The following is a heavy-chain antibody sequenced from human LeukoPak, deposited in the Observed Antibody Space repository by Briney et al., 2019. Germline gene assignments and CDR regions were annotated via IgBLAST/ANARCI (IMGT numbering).Heavy chain of an antibody. Sequence: GGSLRLSCAASGFTFSSYSMNWVRQAPGKGLEWVSSISSSSSYIYYANSVKGRFTISRDNAKNSLYLQMNSLRAEDTAVYYCARGRYCSSTSCYGLYYYYGMDVWGQGTTVTLSS. D-gene: IGHD2-2*01. CDR3: ARGRYCSSTSCYGLYYYYGMDV. CDR1: GFTFSSYS. J-gene: IGHJ6*02. CDR2: ISSSSSYI. V-gene: IGHV3-21*01.